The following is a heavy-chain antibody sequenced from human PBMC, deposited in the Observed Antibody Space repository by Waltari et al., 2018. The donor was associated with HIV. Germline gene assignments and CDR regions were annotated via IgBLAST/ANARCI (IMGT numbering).Heavy chain of an antibody. V-gene: IGHV3-53*01. CDR2: IYSGGST. CDR3: ARDCGGSCYSGGDY. J-gene: IGHJ4*02. CDR1: GFTVSSNY. D-gene: IGHD2-15*01. Sequence: EVQLVESGGGLIQPGGSLRLSCAASGFTVSSNYMSWVRQAPGKGLEWVSVIYSGGSTYYADSVKGRFTISRDNSKNTLYLQMNSLRAEDTAVYYCARDCGGSCYSGGDYWGQGTLVTVSS.